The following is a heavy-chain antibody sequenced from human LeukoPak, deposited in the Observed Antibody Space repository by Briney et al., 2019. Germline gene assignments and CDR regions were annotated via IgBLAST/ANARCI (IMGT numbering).Heavy chain of an antibody. D-gene: IGHD4-17*01. Sequence: SVKVSCKASGGTFSSYAISWVRQAPGQGLEWMGRIIPIFGTANYAQKFQGRVTITTDESTSTAYMELSSLRSEDTAVYYCASSGRSMTTVTYDDYWGQGALVTVSS. CDR2: IIPIFGTA. J-gene: IGHJ4*02. V-gene: IGHV1-69*05. CDR3: ASSGRSMTTVTYDDY. CDR1: GGTFSSYA.